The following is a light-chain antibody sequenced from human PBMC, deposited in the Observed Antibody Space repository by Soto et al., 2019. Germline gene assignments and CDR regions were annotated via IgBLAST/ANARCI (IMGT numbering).Light chain of an antibody. CDR1: SSDVGGYNY. Sequence: QSALTQPASVSGSPGQSITISCTGTSSDVGGYNYVSWYQQHPGKAPKLMIYEVSNRPSGVSNRFSGSKSGNTASLTISGLQAEDEADYYCSSYTSINTVLFGGRTKLTVL. V-gene: IGLV2-14*01. J-gene: IGLJ2*01. CDR3: SSYTSINTVL. CDR2: EVS.